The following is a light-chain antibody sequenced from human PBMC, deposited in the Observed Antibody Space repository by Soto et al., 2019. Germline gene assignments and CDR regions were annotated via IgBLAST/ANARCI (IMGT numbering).Light chain of an antibody. CDR3: QHYNIFSIT. Sequence: DIQMTQSPSTLSASVGDRVTITGRASQSISSWLAWYQQKPGKAPQLLIYDASSLQSGVPSRFSGSGSGTEFTLTISSLQPDDFATDYCQHYNIFSITFDGGTKVEIK. CDR2: DAS. J-gene: IGKJ4*01. CDR1: QSISSW. V-gene: IGKV1-5*01.